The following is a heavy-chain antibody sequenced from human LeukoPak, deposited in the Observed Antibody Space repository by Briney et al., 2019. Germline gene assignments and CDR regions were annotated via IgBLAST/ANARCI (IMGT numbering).Heavy chain of an antibody. V-gene: IGHV3-30*04. CDR3: AKDGGLWVSAHWGDS. J-gene: IGHJ4*02. D-gene: IGHD7-27*01. Sequence: GGSLRLSCAASRFTFSSYAMSWVRQAPGKGLEWVAVISYDGSNKYYADSVKGRFTISRDNSKNTLYLQMNSLRAEDTAVYYCAKDGGLWVSAHWGDSWGRGTLVTVSS. CDR1: RFTFSSYA. CDR2: ISYDGSNK.